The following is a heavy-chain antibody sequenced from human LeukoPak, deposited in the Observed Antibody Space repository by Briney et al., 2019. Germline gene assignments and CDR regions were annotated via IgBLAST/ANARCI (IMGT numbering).Heavy chain of an antibody. V-gene: IGHV1-18*01. Sequence: ASVKVSCKASGYTFTSYGISWVRQAPGQGLEWMGWISAYNGNTNYAQKLQGRVTMTTDTSTSTAYMELGSLRSDDTAVYYCARGYYYGSGTAKPQDAFDIWGQGTMVTVSS. D-gene: IGHD3-10*01. CDR2: ISAYNGNT. CDR1: GYTFTSYG. J-gene: IGHJ3*02. CDR3: ARGYYYGSGTAKPQDAFDI.